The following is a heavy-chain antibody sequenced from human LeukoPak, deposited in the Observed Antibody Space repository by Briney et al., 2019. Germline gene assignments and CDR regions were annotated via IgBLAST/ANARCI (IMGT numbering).Heavy chain of an antibody. CDR3: ARDGYSFTDY. J-gene: IGHJ4*02. Sequence: SETLSLTCTVSGGSISSGGYYWGWIRHHPGKGLEWIGYIYHSGSTYYNPSLKSRVTISVDTSKNQFSLRLNSVNAADTAVYYCARDGYSFTDYWGQGTLVTVSS. CDR2: IYHSGST. D-gene: IGHD5-24*01. V-gene: IGHV4-31*03. CDR1: GGSISSGGYY.